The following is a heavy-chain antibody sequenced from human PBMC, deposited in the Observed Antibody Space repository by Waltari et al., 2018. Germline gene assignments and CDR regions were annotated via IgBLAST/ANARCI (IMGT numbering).Heavy chain of an antibody. CDR3: ARGRAVRSGPFDS. V-gene: IGHV3-53*01. CDR1: GFTVSTYY. Sequence: EVQLVESGGALIKPGGSLRLSCAASGFTVSTYYMGWVRQAPGKGLDWVSVMYGDGDTFYGESMKGRFTIFRDDSVNTLWLQMNSLTVEDTAIYYCARGRAVRSGPFDSWGQGTLVTVSS. J-gene: IGHJ5*01. D-gene: IGHD1-26*01. CDR2: MYGDGDT.